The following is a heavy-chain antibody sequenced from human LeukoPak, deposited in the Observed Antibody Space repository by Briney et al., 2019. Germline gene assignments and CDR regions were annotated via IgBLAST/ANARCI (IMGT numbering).Heavy chain of an antibody. Sequence: SVKVSCKASGGIFSSYAISWVRQAPGQGLEWMGGIIPIFGTANYAQKFQGRVTITADEPTSTAYMELSSLRSEDTAVYYCARVSGTTGTTSLEAFDIWGQGTMVTVSS. CDR2: IIPIFGTA. J-gene: IGHJ3*02. V-gene: IGHV1-69*13. D-gene: IGHD1-1*01. CDR3: ARVSGTTGTTSLEAFDI. CDR1: GGIFSSYA.